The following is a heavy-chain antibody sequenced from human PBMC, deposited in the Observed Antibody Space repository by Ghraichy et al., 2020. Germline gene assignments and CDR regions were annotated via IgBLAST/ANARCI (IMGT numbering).Heavy chain of an antibody. J-gene: IGHJ4*02. CDR2: ISYDGFQK. CDR1: GFSFRSYA. CDR3: ARAFRPGGWSYRQPLDS. Sequence: GGSLRLSCAASGFSFRSYAMYWVRQAPGKGLEWVTVISYDGFQKYYADSVKGRFTISRDNSKNTLDLQLNSLRAEDTAVYYCARAFRPGGWSYRQPLDSWGQGTLVAVSS. V-gene: IGHV3-30-3*01. D-gene: IGHD3-16*02.